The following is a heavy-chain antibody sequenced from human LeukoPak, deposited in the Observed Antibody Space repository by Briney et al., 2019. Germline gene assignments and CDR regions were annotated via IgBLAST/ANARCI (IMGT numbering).Heavy chain of an antibody. CDR3: IASLTSGAYDI. J-gene: IGHJ3*02. D-gene: IGHD3-10*01. Sequence: GGSLRLSCAASEFSVTNAWMGWIRQAPGMGLEWVGRIVSRPDGGAIHYAAPGQGRFTISRDDSTNTLVLQMNSLKSEDTAVYYCIASLTSGAYDIWGQGTLVAVSS. V-gene: IGHV3-15*04. CDR2: IVSRPDGGAI. CDR1: EFSVTNAW.